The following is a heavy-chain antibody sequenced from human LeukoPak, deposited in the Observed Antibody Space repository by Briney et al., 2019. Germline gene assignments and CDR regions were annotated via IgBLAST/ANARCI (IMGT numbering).Heavy chain of an antibody. J-gene: IGHJ4*02. CDR2: ISDSGTT. D-gene: IGHD3-10*01. Sequence: SETLSLTCSVSGGSGSTYYWSWIRQAPGKGLEWIGYISDSGTTSYNPSLKSRVTISMDRSKNQFSLALGSVTAADTAVYYCARGHQVRGVIWGYYFDYWGQGTLVTVSS. CDR1: GGSGSTYY. CDR3: ARGHQVRGVIWGYYFDY. V-gene: IGHV4-59*02.